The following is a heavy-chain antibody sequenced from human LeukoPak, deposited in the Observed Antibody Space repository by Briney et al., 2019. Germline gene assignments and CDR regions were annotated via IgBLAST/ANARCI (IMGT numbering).Heavy chain of an antibody. D-gene: IGHD2-15*01. V-gene: IGHV3-15*01. CDR1: GFTVSSNS. J-gene: IGHJ4*02. CDR3: TTRGGAASGSPDY. CDR2: IKSKTDGGTT. Sequence: PGGSLRLSCTVSGFTVSSNSMSWVRQAPGKGLEWVGRIKSKTDGGTTDYAAPVKGRFTISRDDSKNTLYLQMNSLKTEDTAVYYCTTRGGAASGSPDYWGQGTLVTVSS.